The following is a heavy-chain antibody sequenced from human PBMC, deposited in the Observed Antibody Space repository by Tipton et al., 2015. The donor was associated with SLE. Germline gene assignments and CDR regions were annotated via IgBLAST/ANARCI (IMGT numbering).Heavy chain of an antibody. CDR2: ISAYNGNT. Sequence: QLVQSGAEVKKPGASVKVSCKASGYTFTSYGISWVRQAPGQGLEWMGWISAYNGNTNYAQKLQGRVTMTTDTSTSTAYMELRSLRSDDTAVYYCARGNYDFWSGSTAWYYMDVWGKGTTVTVSS. D-gene: IGHD3-3*01. CDR1: GYTFTSYG. J-gene: IGHJ6*03. V-gene: IGHV1-18*01. CDR3: ARGNYDFWSGSTAWYYMDV.